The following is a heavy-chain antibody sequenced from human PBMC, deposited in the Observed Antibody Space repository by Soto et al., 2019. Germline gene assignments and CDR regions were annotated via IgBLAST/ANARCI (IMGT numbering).Heavy chain of an antibody. Sequence: GASAKVSCKASGFTFTSSAVQWVRQARGQRLEWIGWIVVGSGNTNYAQKFQERVTITRDMSTSTAYMELSSLRSEDTAVYYCAAGSGYCSGGSCQGDAFDIWGQGTMVTVSS. CDR2: IVVGSGNT. D-gene: IGHD2-15*01. CDR1: GFTFTSSA. V-gene: IGHV1-58*01. CDR3: AAGSGYCSGGSCQGDAFDI. J-gene: IGHJ3*02.